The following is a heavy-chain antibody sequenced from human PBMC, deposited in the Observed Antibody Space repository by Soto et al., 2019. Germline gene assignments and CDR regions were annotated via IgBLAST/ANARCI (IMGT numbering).Heavy chain of an antibody. J-gene: IGHJ5*02. D-gene: IGHD2-2*01. CDR2: INPNGGRT. Sequence: GASVKVSCKASGYTFTSYFMHWVRQAPGQGLEWLGIINPNGGRTTYAQKFQGRVTMTRDTSTSTVYMEMSSLRSDDTAVYYCARVRGNQLLGWFDPWGQGTLVTVSS. V-gene: IGHV1-46*01. CDR3: ARVRGNQLLGWFDP. CDR1: GYTFTSYF.